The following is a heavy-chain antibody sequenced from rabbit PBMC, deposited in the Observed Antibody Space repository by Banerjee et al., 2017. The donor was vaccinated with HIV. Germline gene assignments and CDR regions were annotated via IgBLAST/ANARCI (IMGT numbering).Heavy chain of an antibody. CDR2: IGTSSGNT. D-gene: IGHD6-1*01. Sequence: QEQLVESGGGLVQPEGSLTLTCTASGFSFSSSYSICWVRQAPGKGLEWIACIGTSSGNTYYASWAKGRFTISKTSSTTVTLQMTSLTAADTATYFCVRETETYAGYTGYAYYFNLWGPGTLVTVS. J-gene: IGHJ4*01. CDR1: GFSFSSSYS. V-gene: IGHV1S45*01. CDR3: VRETETYAGYTGYAYYFNL.